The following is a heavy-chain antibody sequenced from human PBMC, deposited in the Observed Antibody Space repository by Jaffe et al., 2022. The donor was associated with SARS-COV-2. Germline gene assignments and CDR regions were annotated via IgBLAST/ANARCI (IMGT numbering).Heavy chain of an antibody. Sequence: QVQLVQSGAEVKKPGASVSVSCKASGYTFTGFCIHWVRQAPGQGLEWMGRINPNSGGTDYAQKFQGRVTMTRDTSISTAYMELTSLTSDDTAVYYCARGAEGYCSVPNCYRVAFDIWGQGTVVTVSS. CDR1: GYTFTGFC. J-gene: IGHJ3*02. CDR3: ARGAEGYCSVPNCYRVAFDI. CDR2: INPNSGGT. V-gene: IGHV1-2*06. D-gene: IGHD2-2*02.